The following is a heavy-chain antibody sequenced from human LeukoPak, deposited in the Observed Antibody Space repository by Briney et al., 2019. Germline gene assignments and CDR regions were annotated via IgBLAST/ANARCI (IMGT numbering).Heavy chain of an antibody. D-gene: IGHD2/OR15-2a*01. J-gene: IGHJ4*02. CDR1: GYTFSGHY. CDR2: INPNSGGT. V-gene: IGHV1-2*02. Sequence: ASVKVSCKASGYTFSGHYIHWVRQAPGQGLKWMAWINPNSGGTKTAQEFQGRVAMTRDTSITTAYMELSSLRSDDTAVYYCARNIENWGQGTLVTVSS. CDR3: ARNIEN.